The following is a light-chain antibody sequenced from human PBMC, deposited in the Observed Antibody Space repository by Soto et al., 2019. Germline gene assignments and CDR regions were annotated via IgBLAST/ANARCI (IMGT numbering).Light chain of an antibody. V-gene: IGKV3-20*01. CDR3: HQYGNSPRT. CDR1: QTVSDNY. CDR2: GAS. J-gene: IGKJ1*01. Sequence: KLSAGAVPLSPGERATLSCRASQTVSDNYLAWYQQKPGQAPRLLIYGASSRATGIPDRFSGSGSGTDFTLTISRLEPEDFAVYYCHQYGNSPRTFGQGTKVDNK.